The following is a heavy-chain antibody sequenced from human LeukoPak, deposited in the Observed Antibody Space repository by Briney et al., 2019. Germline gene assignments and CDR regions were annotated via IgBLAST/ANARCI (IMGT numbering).Heavy chain of an antibody. V-gene: IGHV3-48*04. CDR3: ARDGDGNFDY. CDR1: GFAFSGYS. D-gene: IGHD4-17*01. CDR2: ISYSSYTI. Sequence: GGSLRLSCAASGFAFSGYSMNWIRQAPGKGLEWVAYISYSSYTIHYADSVKGRFTISRDNAKNSLYLQMNSLRAEDTAMHYCARDGDGNFDYWGQGTLVTVSS. J-gene: IGHJ4*02.